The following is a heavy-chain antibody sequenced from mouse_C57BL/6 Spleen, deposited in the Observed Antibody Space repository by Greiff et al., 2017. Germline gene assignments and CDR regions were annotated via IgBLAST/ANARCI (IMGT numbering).Heavy chain of an antibody. CDR2: IDPANGNT. J-gene: IGHJ4*01. V-gene: IGHV14-3*01. Sequence: VHVKQSVAELVRPGASVKLSCTASGFNIKNTYMHWVKQRPEQGLEWIGRIDPANGNTKYAPKFQGKATITADTSSNTAYLQLSSLTSEDTAIYYCARRGIYYGNYDYAMDYWGQGTSVTVSS. D-gene: IGHD2-1*01. CDR1: GFNIKNTY. CDR3: ARRGIYYGNYDYAMDY.